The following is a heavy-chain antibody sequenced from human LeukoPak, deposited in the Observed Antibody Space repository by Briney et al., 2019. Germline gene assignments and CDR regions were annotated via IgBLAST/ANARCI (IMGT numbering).Heavy chain of an antibody. D-gene: IGHD4-17*01. V-gene: IGHV3-74*01. Sequence: GGSLRLSCEASGFTLNKYWMHWVRQAPGKGLVWVSRITGDGNDIVYAASVKGRFTVSRDDAKNTLFLQMNSLRVEDTAIYYCARDAYTTTSNWLDPWGQGTLVTVSS. J-gene: IGHJ5*02. CDR3: ARDAYTTTSNWLDP. CDR1: GFTLNKYW. CDR2: ITGDGNDI.